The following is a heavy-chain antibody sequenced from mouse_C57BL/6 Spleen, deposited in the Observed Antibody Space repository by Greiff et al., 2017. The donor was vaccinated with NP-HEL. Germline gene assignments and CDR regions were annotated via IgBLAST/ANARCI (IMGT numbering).Heavy chain of an antibody. CDR3: ARAFYDYDGSHFDY. Sequence: QVQLKQSGTELVKPGASVKLSCKASGYTFTSYWMHWVKQRPGQGLEWIGNINPSNGGTNYNEKFKSKATLTVDKSSSTAYMQLSSLTSEDSAVYYCARAFYDYDGSHFDYWGQGTTLTVSS. V-gene: IGHV1-53*01. J-gene: IGHJ2*01. CDR2: INPSNGGT. CDR1: GYTFTSYW. D-gene: IGHD2-4*01.